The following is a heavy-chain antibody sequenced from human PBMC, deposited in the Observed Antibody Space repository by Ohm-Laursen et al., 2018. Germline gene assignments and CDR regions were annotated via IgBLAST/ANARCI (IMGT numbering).Heavy chain of an antibody. CDR1: GFTFSSYA. Sequence: SLRLSCTASGFTFSSYAMSWVRQAPGKGLEWVSLISGSGGSTYYADSVKGRFTISRDNSKNTLYLQMNSLRAEDTAVYYCARDLRFLEWLLVYWGQGTLVTVSS. D-gene: IGHD3-3*01. J-gene: IGHJ4*02. CDR2: ISGSGGST. V-gene: IGHV3-23*01. CDR3: ARDLRFLEWLLVY.